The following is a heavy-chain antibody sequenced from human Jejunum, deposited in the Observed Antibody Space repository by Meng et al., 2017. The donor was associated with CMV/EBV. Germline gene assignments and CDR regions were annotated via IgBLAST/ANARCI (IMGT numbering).Heavy chain of an antibody. CDR3: GDPPAGY. CDR2: IFHSGAT. Sequence: TLSLTCVVSGGSLIGTNWWDWVRQPPGGGLELIGEIFHSGATNYNPSLKSRVTISIDNSKNQFSLKLTSVTAADTAVYFCGDPPAGYWGQGVLVTVSS. V-gene: IGHV4-4*01. CDR1: GGSLIGTNW. J-gene: IGHJ4*02.